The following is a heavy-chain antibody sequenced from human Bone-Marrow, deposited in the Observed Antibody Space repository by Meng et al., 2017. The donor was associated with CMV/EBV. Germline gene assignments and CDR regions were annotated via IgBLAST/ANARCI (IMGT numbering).Heavy chain of an antibody. V-gene: IGHV3-23*03. CDR1: GFTFSSYA. J-gene: IGHJ3*02. Sequence: GGSLRLSCAASGFTFSSYAMSWVRQAPGKGLEWVSVIYSGGSSTYYADSVKGRFTISRDNSKNTLYLQMNSLRAEDTAVYYCARDTLAFDIWGQVTMVTVSS. CDR2: IYSGGSST. D-gene: IGHD3-16*01. CDR3: ARDTLAFDI.